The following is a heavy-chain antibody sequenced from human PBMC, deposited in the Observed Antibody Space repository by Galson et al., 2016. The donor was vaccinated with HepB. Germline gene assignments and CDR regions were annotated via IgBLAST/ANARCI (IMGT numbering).Heavy chain of an antibody. D-gene: IGHD3-16*01. Sequence: SLRLSCAASGFTFNTYRMNWVRQSPGKGLEWVSSISARGAYIYYRDSVKGRFTISRDSAKNSLYLQMDSLRPEDTALYYCARAFEISGKLGYDYYGMDVWGQGTTVTVS. J-gene: IGHJ6*02. CDR2: ISARGAYI. CDR3: ARAFEISGKLGYDYYGMDV. V-gene: IGHV3-21*01. CDR1: GFTFNTYR.